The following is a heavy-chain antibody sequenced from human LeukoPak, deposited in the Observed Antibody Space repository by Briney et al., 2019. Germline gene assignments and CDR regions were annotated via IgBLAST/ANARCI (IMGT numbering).Heavy chain of an antibody. V-gene: IGHV4-59*01. CDR3: ARDIEYGFYGMDV. CDR2: IYYSGST. Sequence: SETLSPTCTVSGGSISSYYWSWIRQPPGKGLEWIGYIYYSGSTNYNPSLKSRVTISVDTSKNQSSLKLSSVTAADTAVYYCARDIEYGFYGMDVWGQGTTVTVSS. CDR1: GGSISSYY. D-gene: IGHD2/OR15-2a*01. J-gene: IGHJ6*02.